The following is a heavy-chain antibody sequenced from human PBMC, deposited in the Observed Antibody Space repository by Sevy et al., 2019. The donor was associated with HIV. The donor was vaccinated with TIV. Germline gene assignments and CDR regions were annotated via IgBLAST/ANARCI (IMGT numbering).Heavy chain of an antibody. D-gene: IGHD3-16*01. CDR1: GFSFSSYG. Sequence: GGSLRLSCAASGFSFSSYGMHWVRQAPGKGLEWMSYIQYDGSNKDYADSVKGRFTISRDNSKNTLYLQKNSLRVEDTSVFYSVKEGGGEGGDHWGQGTLVTVSS. CDR2: IQYDGSNK. J-gene: IGHJ4*02. CDR3: VKEGGGEGGDH. V-gene: IGHV3-30*02.